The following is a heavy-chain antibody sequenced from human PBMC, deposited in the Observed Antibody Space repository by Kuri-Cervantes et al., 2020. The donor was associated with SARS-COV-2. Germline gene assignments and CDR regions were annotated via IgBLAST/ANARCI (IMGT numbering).Heavy chain of an antibody. CDR3: ATDAGSRGSTSVNAFDI. V-gene: IGHV1-69*04. CDR1: GGTFSSYA. D-gene: IGHD2-2*01. Sequence: SVKVSCKASGGTFSSYAISWVRQAPGQGLEWMGRIIPILGTANYAQKFQGRVTMTEDTSTDTAYMELSSLRSEDTAVYYCATDAGSRGSTSVNAFDIWGQGTMVTVSS. J-gene: IGHJ3*02. CDR2: IIPILGTA.